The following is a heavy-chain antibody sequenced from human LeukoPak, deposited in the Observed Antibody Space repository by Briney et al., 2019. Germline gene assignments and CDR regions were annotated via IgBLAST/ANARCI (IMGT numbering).Heavy chain of an antibody. J-gene: IGHJ3*02. CDR1: GVSVSSGSYY. D-gene: IGHD4-17*01. CDR2: IYYSGST. Sequence: TSSETLSLTCTVSGVSVSSGSYYWSWIRQPPGKGLEWIGYIYYSGSTNYNPSLKSRVTISVDTSKNQFSLKLSSVTAADTAVYYRASVYGDLRGWAFDIWGQGTMVTVSS. V-gene: IGHV4-61*01. CDR3: ASVYGDLRGWAFDI.